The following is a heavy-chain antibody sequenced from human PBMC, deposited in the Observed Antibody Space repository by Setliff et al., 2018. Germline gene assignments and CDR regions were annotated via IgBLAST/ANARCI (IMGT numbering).Heavy chain of an antibody. D-gene: IGHD6-13*01. J-gene: IGHJ4*02. V-gene: IGHV4-39*07. CDR3: ARGGDSGSSWYARFDY. CDR1: GGSISSSSYY. Sequence: SETLSLTCTVSGGSISSSSYYWGWIRQPPGKGLEWIGSIYYSGSTYYNPSLKSRVTISVDTSKNQFSLKLSSVTAADTAVYYCARGGDSGSSWYARFDYWGQGSLVTVSS. CDR2: IYYSGST.